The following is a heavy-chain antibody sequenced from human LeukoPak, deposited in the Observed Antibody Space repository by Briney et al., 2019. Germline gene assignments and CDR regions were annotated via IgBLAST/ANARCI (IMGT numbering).Heavy chain of an antibody. D-gene: IGHD6-13*01. J-gene: IGHJ4*02. CDR1: GFTFNRYW. V-gene: IGHV3-7*01. CDR2: IKQDGSAK. Sequence: GGSLRLSCAASGFTFNRYWMSWVRQAPGKELQWVANIKQDGSAKYYVDSVKGRFTISRDNAKNSLYLQMNSLRAEDTAVYYCARDQDSSWSNDYWGQGTLVTVSS. CDR3: ARDQDSSWSNDY.